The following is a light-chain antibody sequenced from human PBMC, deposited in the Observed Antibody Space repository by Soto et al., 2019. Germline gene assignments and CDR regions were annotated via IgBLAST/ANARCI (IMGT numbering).Light chain of an antibody. CDR1: SSDLGTYNY. Sequence: QSALTQPASVSGSPGQSITISCTGTSSDLGTYNYVSWYQQYPDKAPKLIIYDVRNRPSEVSDRFSGSKSGDTASLIISGLQAEDEADYYCFSYSTNISRHVLGTGTKLTVL. CDR3: FSYSTNISRHV. J-gene: IGLJ1*01. V-gene: IGLV2-14*03. CDR2: DVR.